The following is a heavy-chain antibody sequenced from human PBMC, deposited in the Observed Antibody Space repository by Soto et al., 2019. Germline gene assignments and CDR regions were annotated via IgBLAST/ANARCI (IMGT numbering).Heavy chain of an antibody. V-gene: IGHV4-4*07. CDR2: IYTSGST. J-gene: IGHJ5*02. CDR3: ARDSRHNPIHCSRTSCQLGWFDP. Sequence: XAILSLTCTVSGGSMSSYDLSWIRQPAGKGLEWIGRIYTSGSTNYNPSLNSRVTMSVDTSKNQFSLKLSSVTAADTAVYYCARDSRHNPIHCSRTSCQLGWFDPWGQATLVTVSS. CDR1: GGSMSSYD. D-gene: IGHD2-2*01.